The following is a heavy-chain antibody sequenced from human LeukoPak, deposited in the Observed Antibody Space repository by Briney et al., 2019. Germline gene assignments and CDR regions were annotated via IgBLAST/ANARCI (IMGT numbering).Heavy chain of an antibody. J-gene: IGHJ4*02. CDR2: ISYDGSNK. V-gene: IGHV3-30*18. CDR1: GFTFGSYG. Sequence: GGSLRLSCAASGFTFGSYGMHWVRQAPGKGLEWVAVISYDGSNKYYADSVKGRFTISRDNSKNTLYLQMNSLRAEDTAVYYCAKERGWELLGGPYYFDYWGQGTLVTVSS. CDR3: AKERGWELLGGPYYFDY. D-gene: IGHD1-26*01.